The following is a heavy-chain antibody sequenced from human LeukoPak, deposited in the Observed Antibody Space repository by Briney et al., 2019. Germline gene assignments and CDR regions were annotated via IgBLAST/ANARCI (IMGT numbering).Heavy chain of an antibody. CDR1: GGSISSSSYY. D-gene: IGHD2-2*01. Sequence: SETLSLTCTVSGGSISSSSYYWGWIRQPPGKGLEWIGSIYYSGSTYYNPSLKGRVTISVDTSKNQFSLKLSSVTAADTAVYYCARQGRDIVVVPAAPRYFDYWGQGTLVTVSS. J-gene: IGHJ4*02. CDR3: ARQGRDIVVVPAAPRYFDY. CDR2: IYYSGST. V-gene: IGHV4-39*01.